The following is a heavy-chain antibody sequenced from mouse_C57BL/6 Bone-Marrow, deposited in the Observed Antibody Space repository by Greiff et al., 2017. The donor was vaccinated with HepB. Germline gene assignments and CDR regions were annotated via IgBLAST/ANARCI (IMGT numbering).Heavy chain of an antibody. CDR3: AREDYSNYVDY. J-gene: IGHJ2*01. Sequence: ESGPGLVKPSQSLSLTCSVTGYSITSGYYWNWIRQFPGNKLEWMGYISYDGSNNYNPSLKNRISITRDTSKNQFFLKLNSVTTEDTATYYWAREDYSNYVDYWGQGTTLTVSS. CDR2: ISYDGSN. V-gene: IGHV3-6*01. D-gene: IGHD2-5*01. CDR1: GYSITSGYY.